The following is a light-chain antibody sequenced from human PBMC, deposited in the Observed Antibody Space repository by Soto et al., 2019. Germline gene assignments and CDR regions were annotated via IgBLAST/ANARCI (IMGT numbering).Light chain of an antibody. CDR2: GAS. Sequence: ENVLKQSSGTPSFSPGERAHLPFQASPGVSRNFLALYQPKPGQAPRLLIYGASSRATGIPDRFSGSGSGTDFTLTISRLEPEDFAVYYCQQYGSSPRTFGQGTKVEIK. CDR3: QQYGSSPRT. V-gene: IGKV3-20*01. J-gene: IGKJ1*01. CDR1: PGVSRNF.